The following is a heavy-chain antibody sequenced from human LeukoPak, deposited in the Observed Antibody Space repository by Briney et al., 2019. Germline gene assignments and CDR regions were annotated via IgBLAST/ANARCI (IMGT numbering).Heavy chain of an antibody. J-gene: IGHJ3*02. CDR2: IYYSGST. CDR3: ARANFLEGGCDAFDI. CDR1: GGSISSYY. V-gene: IGHV4-59*01. D-gene: IGHD2-8*01. Sequence: KPSETLSLTCTVSGGSISSYYWSWIRQPPGKGLEWIGYIYYSGSTNYNPSLKSRVTISVDTSKNQFSLKLSSVTAADTAVYYCARANFLEGGCDAFDIWGQGTMVTVSS.